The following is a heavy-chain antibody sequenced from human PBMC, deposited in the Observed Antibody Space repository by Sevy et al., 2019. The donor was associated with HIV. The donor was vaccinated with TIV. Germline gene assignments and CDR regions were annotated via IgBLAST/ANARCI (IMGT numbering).Heavy chain of an antibody. D-gene: IGHD2-21*02. CDR1: GFTFSDYD. CDR3: ARLFCGGGVCYYLDY. Sequence: GGSLRLSCAASGFTFSDYDMHWVRQAPGKGLEWVAVMSHDGNYKNHADSVKVRFTISRDNFKNTLYLQMNSLRVEDTAVYFCARLFCGGGVCYYLDYWGQGAPVTVS. J-gene: IGHJ4*02. V-gene: IGHV3-30*04. CDR2: MSHDGNYK.